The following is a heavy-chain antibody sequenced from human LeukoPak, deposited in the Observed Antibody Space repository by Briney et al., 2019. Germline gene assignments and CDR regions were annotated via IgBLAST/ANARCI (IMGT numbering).Heavy chain of an antibody. CDR2: INQDGSEK. D-gene: IGHD3-22*01. Sequence: PGGSLRLSCAASGFTFSIYWISWVRQAPGKGLEWVSNINQDGSEKYYVDSVKGRFTISRDNAKNSLYLQMNSLRAEDTAVYYCATDQSEYYYASSAYYSYFDYWGQGTLVTVSS. CDR1: GFTFSIYW. CDR3: ATDQSEYYYASSAYYSYFDY. V-gene: IGHV3-7*01. J-gene: IGHJ4*02.